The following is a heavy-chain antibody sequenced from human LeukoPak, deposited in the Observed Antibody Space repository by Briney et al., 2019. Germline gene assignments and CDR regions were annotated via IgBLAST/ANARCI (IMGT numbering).Heavy chain of an antibody. CDR1: GGSISSSSYY. J-gene: IGHJ4*02. D-gene: IGHD4-17*01. V-gene: IGHV4-39*01. CDR3: ARGPTVPRD. Sequence: KPSETLSLTCTVSGGSISSSSYYWGWIRQPPGKGLEWIGSIYYSGSTYYNPSLKSRVTISVDTSKKQFSLRLSSMTAADTAVYFCARGPTVPRDWGQGTLVTVSS. CDR2: IYYSGST.